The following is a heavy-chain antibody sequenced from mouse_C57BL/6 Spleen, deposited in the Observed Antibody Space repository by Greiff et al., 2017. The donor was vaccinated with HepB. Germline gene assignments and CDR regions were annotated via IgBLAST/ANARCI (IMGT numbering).Heavy chain of an antibody. CDR2: ISGGGGNT. CDR3: ARHFITTVVVPDY. D-gene: IGHD1-1*01. CDR1: GFTFSSYT. V-gene: IGHV5-9*01. J-gene: IGHJ2*01. Sequence: EVMLVESGGGLVEPGGSLKLFCAASGFTFSSYTMSWVRQTPEKRLEWVATISGGGGNTYYPDSVKGRFTISRDNAKNTLYLQMSSLRSEDTALYYCARHFITTVVVPDYWGQGTTLTVSS.